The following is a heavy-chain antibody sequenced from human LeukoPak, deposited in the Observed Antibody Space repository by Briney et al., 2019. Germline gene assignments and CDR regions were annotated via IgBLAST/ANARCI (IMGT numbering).Heavy chain of an antibody. V-gene: IGHV1-2*02. CDR2: INPNSGGT. J-gene: IGHJ4*02. D-gene: IGHD3-3*01. CDR3: ARDRNYDFWSGYDDY. CDR1: GYTFTGYY. Sequence: ASVTVSCKASGYTFTGYYMHWVRQAPGQGLAWMGWINPNSGGTNYAQKFQGRVTMTRDTSISTAYMELSRLRSDDTAVYYCARDRNYDFWSGYDDYWGQGTLVTVSS.